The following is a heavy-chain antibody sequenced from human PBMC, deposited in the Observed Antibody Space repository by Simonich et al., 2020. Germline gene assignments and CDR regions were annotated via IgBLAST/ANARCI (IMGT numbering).Heavy chain of an antibody. V-gene: IGHV3-30*07. CDR1: GFTFSSYA. CDR3: ARDHLDSGSYYFDY. J-gene: IGHJ4*02. CDR2: ISYEGRNK. D-gene: IGHD1-26*01. Sequence: QVQLVESGGGVVQPGRSLRLSCAASGFTFSSYAMHWVRQAPGKGVWWVPVISYEGRNKSYDDSAKGRFTSSRDNSKNTLYLKMNSLRAEDTAVYYCARDHLDSGSYYFDYWGQGTLVTVSS.